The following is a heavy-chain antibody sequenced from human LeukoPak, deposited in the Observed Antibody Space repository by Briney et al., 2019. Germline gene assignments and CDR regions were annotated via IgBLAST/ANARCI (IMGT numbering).Heavy chain of an antibody. CDR2: ISGSGGST. CDR1: GFTFSSYG. V-gene: IGHV3-23*01. J-gene: IGHJ4*02. D-gene: IGHD3-22*01. CDR3: AKESYDSSGYYYFDY. Sequence: PGGSLRLSCAASGFTFSSYGMHWVRQAPGKGLEWVSAISGSGGSTYYADSVKGRFTISRDNSKNTLYLQMNSLRAEDTAVYYCAKESYDSSGYYYFDYWGQGTLVTVSS.